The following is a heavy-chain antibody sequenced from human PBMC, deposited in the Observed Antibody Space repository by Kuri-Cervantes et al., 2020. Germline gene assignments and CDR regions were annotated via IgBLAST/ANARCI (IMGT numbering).Heavy chain of an antibody. CDR3: ARVLQPSYGTFDY. Sequence: SETLSLTCAVSGYSISSGYYWGWIRQPPGKGLEWIGSIYHSGSTYYNPSLKSRVTISVDTSKNQFSLKLSSVTAADTAVYYCARVLQPSYGTFDYWGQGTLVTVSS. CDR1: GYSISSGYY. J-gene: IGHJ4*02. CDR2: IYHSGST. D-gene: IGHD5-18*01. V-gene: IGHV4-38-2*01.